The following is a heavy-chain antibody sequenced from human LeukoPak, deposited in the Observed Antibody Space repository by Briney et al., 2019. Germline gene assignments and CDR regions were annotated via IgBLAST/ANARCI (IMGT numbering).Heavy chain of an antibody. Sequence: GGSLRLSCAASGFTFSSYALHWVRQGPGKGLEYVSAISSNGRITDYATSVKGRFTISRDDSKSTLYLQMGSLGAEDMAVYYCARGRMATIRFYFDYWGQGTLVTVSS. CDR2: ISSNGRIT. CDR1: GFTFSSYA. V-gene: IGHV3-64*01. CDR3: ARGRMATIRFYFDY. J-gene: IGHJ4*02. D-gene: IGHD5-24*01.